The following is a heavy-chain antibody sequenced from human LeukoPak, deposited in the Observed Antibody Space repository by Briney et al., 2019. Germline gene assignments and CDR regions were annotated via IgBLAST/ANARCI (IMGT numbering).Heavy chain of an antibody. J-gene: IGHJ2*01. CDR2: FDPEDGET. CDR3: ATDRANPTPWYFDL. D-gene: IGHD3-10*01. CDR1: GYTLTELS. V-gene: IGHV1-24*01. Sequence: ASVKVSCKVSGYTLTELSMHWARQAPGKGLEWMGGFDPEDGETIYAQKFQGRVTMTEDTSTDTAYMELSSLRSEDTAVYYCATDRANPTPWYFDLWGRGTLVTVSS.